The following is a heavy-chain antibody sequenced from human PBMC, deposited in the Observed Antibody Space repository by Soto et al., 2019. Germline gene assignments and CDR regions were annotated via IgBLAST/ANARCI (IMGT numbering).Heavy chain of an antibody. CDR3: AKDATPTTVTTPYFDY. CDR1: GFTFSSYV. J-gene: IGHJ4*02. V-gene: IGHV3-23*01. Sequence: GGSLRLSCAASGFTFSSYVMIWVRQAPGKGLEWVSGIGGSGGGTYYADPVKGRFTISRDNSKNTLYLQMNSLRAEDTAIYYCAKDATPTTVTTPYFDYWGQGTLVTVSS. D-gene: IGHD4-4*01. CDR2: IGGSGGGT.